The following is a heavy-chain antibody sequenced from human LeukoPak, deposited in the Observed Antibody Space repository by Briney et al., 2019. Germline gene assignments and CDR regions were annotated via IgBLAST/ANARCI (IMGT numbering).Heavy chain of an antibody. CDR2: IDGGGTIT. J-gene: IGHJ4*02. V-gene: IGHV3-11*04. CDR3: ARDRGYGSGYYFDN. Sequence: GGSLRLSCAASGFTFSDYYMSWIRQVPGKGLEWLSYIDGGGTITYYAAFEEGRFTISRDNAKNSVYLQMDSLRVEDTAVYYCARDRGYGSGYYFDNWGQGTLVTVSS. CDR1: GFTFSDYY. D-gene: IGHD3-3*01.